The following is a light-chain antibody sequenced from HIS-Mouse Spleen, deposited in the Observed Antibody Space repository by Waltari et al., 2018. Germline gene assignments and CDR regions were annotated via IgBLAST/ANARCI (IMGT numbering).Light chain of an antibody. CDR3: QQYYSYLPIT. V-gene: IGKV1-9*01. CDR1: QGISSY. CDR2: AAS. Sequence: DIQLTQSPSFLSASVGDRVTITCRASQGISSYLAWYQRKPGKAPKLLIYAASTLQSGVPSRFSGSGSGTEFTLTISCLQSEDFATYYCQQYYSYLPITFGQGTRLEIK. J-gene: IGKJ5*01.